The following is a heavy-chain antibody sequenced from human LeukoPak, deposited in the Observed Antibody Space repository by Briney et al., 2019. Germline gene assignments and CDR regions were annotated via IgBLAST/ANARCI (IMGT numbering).Heavy chain of an antibody. Sequence: SVKVSCKASGGTFSSYAISWVRQAPGQGLEWMGGIIPIFGTANYAQKFQGRVTITTDESTSTAYMELSSLRSEDTAAYYCARAIAAAGTVAFDIWGQGTMVTVSS. D-gene: IGHD6-13*01. J-gene: IGHJ3*02. V-gene: IGHV1-69*05. CDR3: ARAIAAAGTVAFDI. CDR1: GGTFSSYA. CDR2: IIPIFGTA.